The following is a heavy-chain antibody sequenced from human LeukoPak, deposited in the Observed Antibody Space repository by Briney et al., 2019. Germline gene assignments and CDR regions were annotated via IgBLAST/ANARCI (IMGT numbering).Heavy chain of an antibody. V-gene: IGHV3-21*01. CDR1: GFTFSSYS. CDR3: ARGNRVGATL. Sequence: PGRSLRLSCAASGFTFSSYSMNWVRQAPGKGLEWVSSISSSSSYIYYADSVKGRFTISRDNAKNSLYLQMNSLRAEDTAVYYCARGNRVGATLWGQGTLVTVSS. D-gene: IGHD1-26*01. J-gene: IGHJ4*02. CDR2: ISSSSSYI.